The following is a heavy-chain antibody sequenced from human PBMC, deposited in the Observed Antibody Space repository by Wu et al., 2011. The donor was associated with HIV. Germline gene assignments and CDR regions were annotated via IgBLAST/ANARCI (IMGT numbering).Heavy chain of an antibody. CDR3: ARSGEAAEYYYYYMNV. D-gene: IGHD2-15*01. CDR2: IIAMFGTA. CDR1: GGTFRSYP. J-gene: IGHJ6*03. V-gene: IGHV1-69*06. Sequence: QVQLVQSGAEVKKPGSSVRVSCKGSGGTFRSYPISWLRQAPGQGLEWMGRIIAMFGTASYARKFQGRFTVTADTSTTTVHMELRSLRSEDTAVYYCARSGEAAEYYYYYMNVWGKGPQSPSP.